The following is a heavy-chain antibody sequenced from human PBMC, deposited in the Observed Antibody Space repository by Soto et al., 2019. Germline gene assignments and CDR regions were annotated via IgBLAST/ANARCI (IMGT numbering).Heavy chain of an antibody. Sequence: LXESLKLSCKCSGYSFTSYWISLVLQMPGKGLEWMGRIDPSDSYTNYSPSFQGHVTISADKSISTAYLQWSSLKASDTAMYYCARRILGYSSSSSWFDPWGQGTLVTSPQ. CDR2: IDPSDSYT. J-gene: IGHJ5*02. CDR3: ARRILGYSSSSSWFDP. V-gene: IGHV5-10-1*01. CDR1: GYSFTSYW. D-gene: IGHD6-6*01.